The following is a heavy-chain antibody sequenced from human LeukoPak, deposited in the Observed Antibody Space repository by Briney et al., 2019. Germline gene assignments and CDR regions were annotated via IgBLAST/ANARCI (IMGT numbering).Heavy chain of an antibody. CDR3: ARDFLHLGG. V-gene: IGHV3-23*01. D-gene: IGHD3-16*01. J-gene: IGHJ3*01. CDR1: GFTFSSYA. Sequence: GGTLRLSCAASGFTFSSYAMNWVRQAPGKGLEWISGISGSGGSTYYADSVKGRFTISRDNSKNTLYLQMNSLRAEDTAVYYCARDFLHLGGWGQGTMVTVSS. CDR2: ISGSGGST.